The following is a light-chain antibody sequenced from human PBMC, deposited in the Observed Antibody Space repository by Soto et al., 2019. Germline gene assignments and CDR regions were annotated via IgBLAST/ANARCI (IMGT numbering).Light chain of an antibody. CDR1: QSISSW. CDR2: KAS. J-gene: IGKJ1*01. V-gene: IGKV1-5*03. CDR3: QQYNSYWT. Sequence: DIQMTQSPSTLSASVGDRVTITCRASQSISSWLAWYQQKPGKAPKLLIYKASSLESGVPSRFSGSGSGTEFTITISSLQPEDFATYYCQQYNSYWTFGQGTKVEIK.